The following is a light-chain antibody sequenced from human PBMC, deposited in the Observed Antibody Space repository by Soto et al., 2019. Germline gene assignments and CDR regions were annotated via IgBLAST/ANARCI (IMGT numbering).Light chain of an antibody. CDR3: QQRSNWPPT. CDR1: QSVNNNY. V-gene: IGKV3-11*01. Sequence: IVLTQSPGTLSLSPGEGATLSCRASQSVNNNYLAWYQQKPGQAPRLLIYGASKRATGIPARFSGSGSGTDFTLTISSLEPEDFAVYYCQQRSNWPPTFGQGTRLEIK. J-gene: IGKJ5*01. CDR2: GAS.